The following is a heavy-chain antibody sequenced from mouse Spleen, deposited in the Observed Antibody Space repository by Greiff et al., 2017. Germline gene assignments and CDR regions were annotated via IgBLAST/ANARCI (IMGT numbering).Heavy chain of an antibody. J-gene: IGHJ4*01. CDR1: GYTFTSYW. CDR3: ARQYGNYGYAMDY. D-gene: IGHD2-10*02. CDR2: IDPSDSYT. V-gene: IGHV1-50*01. Sequence: QVQLKQPGAELVKPGASVKLSCKASGYTFTSYWMQWVKQRPGQGLEWIGEIDPSDSYTNYNQKFKGKATLTVDTSSSTAYMQLSSLTSEDSAVYYCARQYGNYGYAMDYWGQGTSVTVSS.